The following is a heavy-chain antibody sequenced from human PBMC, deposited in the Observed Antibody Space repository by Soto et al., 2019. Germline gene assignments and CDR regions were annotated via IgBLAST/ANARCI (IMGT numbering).Heavy chain of an antibody. Sequence: QVQLVQSGAEVKKPGASVKVCCKASGYTFTSYYMHWVRQAPGQGLEWMGIINPSGGSTSYAQKFQGRVTRTRDTSTSTVYMELSSLRSEDTAVYYCARVLEYSSIWSPFDYWGQGTLVTVSS. CDR3: ARVLEYSSIWSPFDY. J-gene: IGHJ4*02. CDR1: GYTFTSYY. V-gene: IGHV1-46*01. D-gene: IGHD6-13*01. CDR2: INPSGGST.